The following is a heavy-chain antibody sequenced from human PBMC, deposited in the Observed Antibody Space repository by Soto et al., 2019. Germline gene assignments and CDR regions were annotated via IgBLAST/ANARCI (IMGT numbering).Heavy chain of an antibody. J-gene: IGHJ5*02. CDR2: ISGSGDST. D-gene: IGHD2-2*01. Sequence: EVQLLESGGGLVQPGGSLRLSCAASGFTFSNYAMSWVRQAPGKGLEWVSAISGSGDSTYYADSVKGRFTISRDNSKNTLYLQMNSPRAEDTAVYYCAKRGLGYCSTTSCRGRWFDPWGQGTLVTVSS. CDR1: GFTFSNYA. CDR3: AKRGLGYCSTTSCRGRWFDP. V-gene: IGHV3-23*01.